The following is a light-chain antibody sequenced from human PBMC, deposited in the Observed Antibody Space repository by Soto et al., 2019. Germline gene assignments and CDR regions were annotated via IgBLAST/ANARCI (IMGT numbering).Light chain of an antibody. V-gene: IGLV2-14*01. CDR3: SSYRSSGALV. Sequence: QSALTQPASVSGSPGQSITISCTGTSSDVGNGYDSVSWYQQHPGKAPKLMIYEVTNRPSGVSNRFSGSKSGNTASLTISGLQAEDEAEFYCSSYRSSGALVFGGGTKVTVL. CDR2: EVT. CDR1: SSDVGNGYDS. J-gene: IGLJ3*02.